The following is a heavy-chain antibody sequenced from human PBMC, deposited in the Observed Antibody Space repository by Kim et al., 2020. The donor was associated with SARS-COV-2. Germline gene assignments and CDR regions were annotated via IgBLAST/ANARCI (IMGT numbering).Heavy chain of an antibody. CDR1: GGSISSGGYY. CDR2: IYYSGST. D-gene: IGHD2-15*01. Sequence: SETLSLTCTVSGGSISSGGYYWSWIRQHPGKGLEWIGYIYYSGSTYYNPSLKSRVTISVDTSKNQFSLKLSSVTAADTAVYYCARDNNLCSGGSCYTVDYWGQGTLVTVSS. J-gene: IGHJ4*02. V-gene: IGHV4-31*03. CDR3: ARDNNLCSGGSCYTVDY.